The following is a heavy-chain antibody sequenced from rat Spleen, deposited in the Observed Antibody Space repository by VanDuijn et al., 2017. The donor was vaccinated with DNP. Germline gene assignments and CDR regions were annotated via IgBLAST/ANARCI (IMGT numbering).Heavy chain of an antibody. Sequence: EVQLVESGGGLVQPGRSLIISCTASGFTFSDHNMAWVRQAPKKGLEWVATITYDGSNTYYRDSVKGRFIISRNNARSTLYLQMDSLRSDDTATYYCVGRPPPTRGPFDYWGQGVMVTVSS. D-gene: IGHD1-4*01. CDR1: GFTFSDHN. CDR3: VGRPPPTRGPFDY. J-gene: IGHJ2*01. CDR2: ITYDGSNT. V-gene: IGHV5-7*01.